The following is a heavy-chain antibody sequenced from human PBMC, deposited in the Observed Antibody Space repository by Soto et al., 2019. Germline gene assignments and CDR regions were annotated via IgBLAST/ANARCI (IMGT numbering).Heavy chain of an antibody. CDR1: GYTFTSYG. V-gene: IGHV1-18*01. CDR2: ISAYNGNT. J-gene: IGHJ4*02. D-gene: IGHD6-19*01. CDR3: ARDQYILQWLPTGVDY. Sequence: QVQLVQSGAEVKKPGASVKVSCKASGYTFTSYGISWVRQAPGQGLEWMGWISAYNGNTNYAQKLQGRVTMTTDTSKSTAYMELRSLRSDDTAVYYCARDQYILQWLPTGVDYWGQGTLVTVSS.